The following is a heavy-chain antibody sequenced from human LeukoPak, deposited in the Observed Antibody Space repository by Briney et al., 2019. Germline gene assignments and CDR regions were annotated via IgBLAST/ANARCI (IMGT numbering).Heavy chain of an antibody. CDR1: GFTFSDYH. Sequence: GGSLRLSCAASGFTFSDYHMSRIRQAPGKGLEWVSYISSGGSTTYYADSVKGRFTISRDNAKNSLYLQMNSLRAGDTAVYYCARDGSRFCGSSSCYSGYYYYGMDVWGQGTTVTVSS. CDR3: ARDGSRFCGSSSCYSGYYYYGMDV. D-gene: IGHD2-2*01. V-gene: IGHV3-11*01. CDR2: ISSGGSTT. J-gene: IGHJ6*02.